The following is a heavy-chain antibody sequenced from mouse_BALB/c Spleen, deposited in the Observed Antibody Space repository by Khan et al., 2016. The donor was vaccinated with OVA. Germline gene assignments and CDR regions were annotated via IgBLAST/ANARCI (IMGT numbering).Heavy chain of an antibody. Sequence: EVKLLESGPELVKPGTSVKISCKASGYSFTGYFMNWVMQSHGKSLEWIGRINPHIGETLYNPKFKGKATLTADESSSTAHMELRSLASEDSAVYYCTRIYRSDFDYWGQGTTLTVSS. CDR1: GYSFTGYF. CDR3: TRIYRSDFDY. CDR2: INPHIGET. V-gene: IGHV1-20*02. J-gene: IGHJ2*01. D-gene: IGHD1-1*01.